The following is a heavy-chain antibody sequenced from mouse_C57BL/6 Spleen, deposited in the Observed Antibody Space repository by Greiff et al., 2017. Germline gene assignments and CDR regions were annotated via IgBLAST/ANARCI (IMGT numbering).Heavy chain of an antibody. CDR1: GFTFSSYG. Sequence: EVKLMESGGDLVKPGGSLKLSCAASGFTFSSYGMSWVRQTPDKRLEWVATISSGGSYTYYPDSVKGRFTISRDKAKNTLYLQMSSLKSEDTTMYFCASQTGTEYFDVWGTGTTVTVSS. CDR2: ISSGGSYT. J-gene: IGHJ1*03. D-gene: IGHD4-1*01. V-gene: IGHV5-6*01. CDR3: ASQTGTEYFDV.